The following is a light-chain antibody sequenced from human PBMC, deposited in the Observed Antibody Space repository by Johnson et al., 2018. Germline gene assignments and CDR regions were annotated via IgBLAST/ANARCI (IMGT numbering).Light chain of an antibody. Sequence: QSVLTQPPSVSAAPGQKVTISCSGSSSNIGNNYVYWYQQLPGTAHKLLISENNQRPSGIPDRFSGSTSGTSPTLCITALPPAAEADYYCGTWDSSLRAENVFGTCTKVTVL. CDR2: ENN. V-gene: IGLV1-51*02. CDR1: SSNIGNNY. CDR3: GTWDSSLRAENV. J-gene: IGLJ1*01.